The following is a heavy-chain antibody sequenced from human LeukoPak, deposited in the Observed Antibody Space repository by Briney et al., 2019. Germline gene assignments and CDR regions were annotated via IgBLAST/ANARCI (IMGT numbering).Heavy chain of an antibody. Sequence: GGSLRLSCTTSGFTFGDYAMSWVRQAPGKGLEWVSVIYSGGSTYYADSVKGRFTISRDNAKNTLYLQMNSLRAEDTAVYYCARDGSSLGYFDYWGQGTLVTVSS. CDR3: ARDGSSLGYFDY. V-gene: IGHV3-66*01. CDR2: IYSGGST. J-gene: IGHJ4*02. D-gene: IGHD6-13*01. CDR1: GFTFGDYA.